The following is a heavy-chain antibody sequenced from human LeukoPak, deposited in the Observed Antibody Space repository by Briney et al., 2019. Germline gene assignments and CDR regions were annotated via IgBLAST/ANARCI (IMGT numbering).Heavy chain of an antibody. D-gene: IGHD6-19*01. CDR2: INPNSGGT. CDR3: ARPIAVAANALDAFDI. Sequence: ASVKVSCKASGYTFTGYYMHWVRQAPGQGLEWMGWINPNSGGTNYAQKFQGRVTMTRDTSISTAYMDLSRLRSDDTAVYYCARPIAVAANALDAFDIWGQGTMVTVSS. J-gene: IGHJ3*02. V-gene: IGHV1-2*02. CDR1: GYTFTGYY.